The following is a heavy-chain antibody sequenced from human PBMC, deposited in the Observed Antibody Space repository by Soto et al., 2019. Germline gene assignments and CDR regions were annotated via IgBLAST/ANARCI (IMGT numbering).Heavy chain of an antibody. D-gene: IGHD6-13*01. CDR2: IRQDGSEK. CDR3: ARQQPDLAGYYFYGMDV. J-gene: IGHJ6*02. V-gene: IGHV3-7*01. Sequence: GGSLRLSCAASGFIFSKYWMNWVRQAPGKGLEWVAKIRQDGSEKDYVDSVKGRFTISRDNAKNSLYLQMNSLRAEDTAVYYCARQQPDLAGYYFYGMDVWGQGTSVTVSS. CDR1: GFIFSKYW.